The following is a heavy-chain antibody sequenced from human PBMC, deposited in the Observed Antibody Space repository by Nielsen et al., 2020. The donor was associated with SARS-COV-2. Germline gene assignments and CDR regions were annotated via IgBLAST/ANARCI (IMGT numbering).Heavy chain of an antibody. D-gene: IGHD3-10*02. CDR3: ARTLFAY. CDR2: ISGSGGNT. CDR1: GFTFSSYA. V-gene: IGHV3-23*01. J-gene: IGHJ4*02. Sequence: GESLKISCAASGFTFSSYAMSWVRQAPGKGLEWVSGISGSGGNTYRADFVKGRFTISRDNSKDTLYLHMNSLRADDTAVYYCARTLFAYWGQGALVTVSS.